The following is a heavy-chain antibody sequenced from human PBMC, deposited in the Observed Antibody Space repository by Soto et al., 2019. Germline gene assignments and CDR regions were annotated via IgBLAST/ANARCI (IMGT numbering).Heavy chain of an antibody. CDR3: GAATGAY. J-gene: IGHJ4*02. CDR2: ISRSSSYL. CDR1: GFTFSSYS. D-gene: IGHD2-15*01. Sequence: EVQLVESEGGLVKPGGSLRLSCTASGFTFSSYSMNWVRQAPGKGLEWVSSISRSSSYLYYADSVKGRFTISRDNAKNSLYLQMNSLRAEDTAVYYCGAATGAYWGQGTLVTVSS. V-gene: IGHV3-21*01.